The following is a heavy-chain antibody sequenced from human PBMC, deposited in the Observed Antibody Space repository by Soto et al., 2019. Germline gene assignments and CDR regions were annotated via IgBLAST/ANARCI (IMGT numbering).Heavy chain of an antibody. CDR1: GFTFSSYW. V-gene: IGHV3-74*01. J-gene: IGHJ5*02. CDR3: ARDLRATMVRGVRSNWFDP. Sequence: GGSLRLSCAASGFTFSSYWMHWVRQAPGKGLVWVSRINSDWSSTSYADSVKGRFTISRDNAKNTLYLQMNSLRAEDTAVYYCARDLRATMVRGVRSNWFDPWGQGTLVTVSS. CDR2: INSDWSST. D-gene: IGHD3-10*01.